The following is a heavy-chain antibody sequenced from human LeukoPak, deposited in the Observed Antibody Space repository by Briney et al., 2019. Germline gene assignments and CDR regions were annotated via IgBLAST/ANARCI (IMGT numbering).Heavy chain of an antibody. V-gene: IGHV1-8*01. Sequence: ASVKVSFKASGYTFTSYDINWVRQATGQGLEWMGWMNPNSGNTGYAQKFQGRVTMTRNTSISTAYMELSSLRSEDTAVYYCAMPLTAYDAFDIWGQGTMVTVSS. CDR1: GYTFTSYD. D-gene: IGHD3-9*01. CDR3: AMPLTAYDAFDI. J-gene: IGHJ3*02. CDR2: MNPNSGNT.